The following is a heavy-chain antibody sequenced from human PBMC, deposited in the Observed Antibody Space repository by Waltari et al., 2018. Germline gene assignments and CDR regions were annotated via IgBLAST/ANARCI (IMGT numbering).Heavy chain of an antibody. Sequence: EVQLLESGGDLVQPGGSLRLSCAASGFSFSSYVMTWVRQPPGRGLEWVAGITAGGSSTYYADSVKGRFTISRDNSNNALYLQMNTLRAEDTAVYYCAKGLASGTYKFYFEYWGQGTLVTVSS. CDR3: AKGLASGTYKFYFEY. V-gene: IGHV3-23*03. CDR2: ITAGGSST. CDR1: GFSFSSYV. J-gene: IGHJ4*02. D-gene: IGHD3-10*01.